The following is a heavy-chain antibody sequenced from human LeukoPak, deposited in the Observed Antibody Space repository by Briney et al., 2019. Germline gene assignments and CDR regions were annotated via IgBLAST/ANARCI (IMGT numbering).Heavy chain of an antibody. J-gene: IGHJ3*02. CDR2: IIPIFGTA. V-gene: IGHV1-69*13. Sequence: EASVKVSCKASGGTFSSYAISWVRQAPGQGLEWMGGIIPIFGTANYAQKFQGRVTITADESTSTAYVELSSLRSEDTAVYYCASPYYYDSSGYYSAFDIWGQGTMVTVSS. CDR1: GGTFSSYA. CDR3: ASPYYYDSSGYYSAFDI. D-gene: IGHD3-22*01.